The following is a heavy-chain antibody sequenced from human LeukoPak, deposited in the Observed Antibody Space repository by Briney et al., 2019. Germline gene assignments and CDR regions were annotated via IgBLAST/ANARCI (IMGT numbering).Heavy chain of an antibody. D-gene: IGHD4-17*01. CDR2: ISYIGST. V-gene: IGHV4-59*11. Sequence: SETLSLTCTVSGGSFSSHYWSWIRQPPGKGLEWIGYISYIGSTNYNPSLKSRVTISVDTSKNPFSLKLNSVTAADTAVYYCARDPTTVTKGLDVWGQGTMVTVSS. CDR1: GGSFSSHY. J-gene: IGHJ3*01. CDR3: ARDPTTVTKGLDV.